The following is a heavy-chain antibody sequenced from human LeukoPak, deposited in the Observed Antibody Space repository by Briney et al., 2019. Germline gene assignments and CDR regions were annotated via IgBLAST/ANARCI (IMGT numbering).Heavy chain of an antibody. D-gene: IGHD6-13*01. Sequence: GGSLRLSCAASRFTFSDYYMSWIRQAPGKGLEWVSYISSSGGTIYYADSVKGRFTISRDNSKNTLYLQMNSLRAEDTAVYYCARDSPYSSDYWGQGTLVTVSS. CDR2: ISSSGGTI. CDR1: RFTFSDYY. J-gene: IGHJ4*02. CDR3: ARDSPYSSDY. V-gene: IGHV3-11*04.